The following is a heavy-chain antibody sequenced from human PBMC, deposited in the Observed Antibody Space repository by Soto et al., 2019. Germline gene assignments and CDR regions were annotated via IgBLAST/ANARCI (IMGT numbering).Heavy chain of an antibody. CDR2: ISSSGSTI. J-gene: IGHJ6*02. CDR3: ARDQEAGSLDV. CDR1: GFTFSSYE. D-gene: IGHD6-13*01. V-gene: IGHV3-48*03. Sequence: PGGSLRLSCAASGFTFSSYEMNWVRQAPGKGLEWVSYISSSGSTIYYADSVKGRFTISRDNAKNSLYLQMDSLRAEDTAVYYCARDQEAGSLDVWGQGTTVTVSS.